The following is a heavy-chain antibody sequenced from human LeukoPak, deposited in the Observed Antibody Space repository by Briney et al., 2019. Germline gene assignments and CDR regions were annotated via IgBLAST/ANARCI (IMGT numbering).Heavy chain of an antibody. D-gene: IGHD3-22*01. V-gene: IGHV4-59*01. Sequence: EPSETLSLTCTVSGGSISSYYWSWIRQPPGKGLEWIGYIYYSGSTNYNPSLKSRVTISVDTSKNQFSLKLSSVTAADTAVYYCARVDSSGKDDAFDIWGQGTMVTVSS. CDR3: ARVDSSGKDDAFDI. J-gene: IGHJ3*02. CDR1: GGSISSYY. CDR2: IYYSGST.